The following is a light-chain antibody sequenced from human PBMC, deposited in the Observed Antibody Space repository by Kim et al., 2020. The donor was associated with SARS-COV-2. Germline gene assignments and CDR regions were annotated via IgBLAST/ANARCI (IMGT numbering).Light chain of an antibody. J-gene: IGKJ2*01. Sequence: SASVGDTATITCRASQGITNSLAWYQQKPGRAPKLLLSIASRLESGVPTRFSGSGSGTDYTLTITGLQPEDFGTYYCQQYYDLQYTFGQGTKLEI. CDR3: QQYYDLQYT. CDR1: QGITNS. V-gene: IGKV1-NL1*01. CDR2: IAS.